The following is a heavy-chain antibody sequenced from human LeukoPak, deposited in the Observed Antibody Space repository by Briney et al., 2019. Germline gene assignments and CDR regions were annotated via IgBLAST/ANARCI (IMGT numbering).Heavy chain of an antibody. Sequence: GGSLRLSYAVSGFSVNDNYMSWVRQAPGKGLQWVSVMFPDGRTYYADSVKGRFTISRDLARNTLLLQMHSLRADDTAVHYCARTNPVYGDYDYWGQGTLVTVSS. CDR2: MFPDGRT. CDR3: ARTNPVYGDYDY. D-gene: IGHD4-17*01. V-gene: IGHV3-53*01. J-gene: IGHJ4*02. CDR1: GFSVNDNY.